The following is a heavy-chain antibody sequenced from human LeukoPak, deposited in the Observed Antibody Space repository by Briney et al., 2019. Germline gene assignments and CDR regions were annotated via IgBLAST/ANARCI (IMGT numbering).Heavy chain of an antibody. Sequence: PGGSLRLSCAASGFTISSYSMNWVRQAPGKGLEWVSSISSSSSYIYYADSVKGRFTISRDNAKNSLYLQMNSLRADDTAVYYCAREEVTMVRGANYYYGMDVWGQGTTVTVSS. J-gene: IGHJ6*02. CDR2: ISSSSSYI. CDR1: GFTISSYS. CDR3: AREEVTMVRGANYYYGMDV. V-gene: IGHV3-21*01. D-gene: IGHD3-10*01.